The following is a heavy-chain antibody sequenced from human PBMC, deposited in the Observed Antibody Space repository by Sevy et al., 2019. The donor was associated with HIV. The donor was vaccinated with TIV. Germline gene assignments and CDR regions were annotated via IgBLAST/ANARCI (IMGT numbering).Heavy chain of an antibody. CDR3: ARVSMIVVVITDDWGYYFDY. D-gene: IGHD3-22*01. J-gene: IGHJ4*02. V-gene: IGHV4-39*02. Sequence: SETLSLTCTVSGGSISSSGYYWGWIRQPPGKGLEWIGSIYHGGSTYYNPSLKSRITISVDTSKNHFSLKLSSVTAADTAVYYCARVSMIVVVITDDWGYYFDYWGQGTLVTVSS. CDR2: IYHGGST. CDR1: GGSISSSGYY.